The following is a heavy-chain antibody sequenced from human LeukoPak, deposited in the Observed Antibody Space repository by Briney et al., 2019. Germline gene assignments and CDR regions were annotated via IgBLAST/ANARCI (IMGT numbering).Heavy chain of an antibody. CDR2: ISGSGGST. Sequence: GGSLRLSCAASGFTFSSYAMSWVRQAPGKGLEWVSAISGSGGSTYYADSVKGRFTISRDNSKDTLYLQMRSLRAEDTAIYYGAVLSGHYYFDYWGQGTLVTVSS. D-gene: IGHD5-12*01. J-gene: IGHJ4*02. CDR3: AVLSGHYYFDY. V-gene: IGHV3-23*01. CDR1: GFTFSSYA.